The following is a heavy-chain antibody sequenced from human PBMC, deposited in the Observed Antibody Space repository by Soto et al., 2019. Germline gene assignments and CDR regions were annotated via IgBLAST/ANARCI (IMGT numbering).Heavy chain of an antibody. J-gene: IGHJ4*02. Sequence: SETLSLTCTVSGGSLSSGGYYWSWIRQHPNKGLGWIAYIYYSGSTYYNPSLQSRVTISVDTSKNQFSLRLSSVTAADTAVYYCARCPSVYDYFDCWGQGTLVTVSS. CDR2: IYYSGST. D-gene: IGHD3-3*01. V-gene: IGHV4-31*03. CDR1: GGSLSSGGYY. CDR3: ARCPSVYDYFDC.